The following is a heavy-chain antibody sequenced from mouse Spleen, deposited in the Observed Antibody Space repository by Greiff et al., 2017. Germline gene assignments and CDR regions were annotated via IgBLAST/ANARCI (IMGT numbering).Heavy chain of an antibody. CDR1: GFSLTSYG. Sequence: QVQLQQSGPGLVQPSQSLSITCTVSGFSLTSYGVHWVRQSPGKGLEWLGVIWSGGSTDYNAAFISRLSISKDNSKSQVFFKMNSLQADDTAIYYCASPYYGSTYYAMDYWGQGTSVTVSS. D-gene: IGHD1-1*01. CDR2: IWSGGST. V-gene: IGHV2-2*01. CDR3: ASPYYGSTYYAMDY. J-gene: IGHJ4*01.